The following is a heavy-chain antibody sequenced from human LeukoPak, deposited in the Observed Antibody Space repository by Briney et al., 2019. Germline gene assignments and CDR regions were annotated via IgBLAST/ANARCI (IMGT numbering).Heavy chain of an antibody. CDR3: ARRVSSSSSGFDY. CDR2: IYHSGST. CDR1: GYSISSGYY. Sequence: SETLSLTCAVSGYSISSGYYCGWIRQPPGKGVGVIGSIYHSGSTYYNPSLKSRVTISVDTSKNQFSLKLSPVTAADTAVYYCARRVSSSSSGFDYWGQGTLVTVSS. D-gene: IGHD6-6*01. J-gene: IGHJ4*02. V-gene: IGHV4-38-2*01.